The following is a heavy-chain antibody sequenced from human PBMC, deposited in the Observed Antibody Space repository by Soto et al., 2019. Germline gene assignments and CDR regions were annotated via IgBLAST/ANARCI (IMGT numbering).Heavy chain of an antibody. Sequence: QVQLQESGPGLVKPSQTLSLTCTVSGGSISSGGYYWSWIRQHPGKGLEWIVYIYYSGSTYYNPSLKSRVTIAVDTSQNQFSLKLSSVTAADTAVYYCARSGYSYGPNPLLYWGQGTLVTVSS. CDR1: GGSISSGGYY. V-gene: IGHV4-31*03. CDR2: IYYSGST. J-gene: IGHJ4*02. D-gene: IGHD5-18*01. CDR3: ARSGYSYGPNPLLY.